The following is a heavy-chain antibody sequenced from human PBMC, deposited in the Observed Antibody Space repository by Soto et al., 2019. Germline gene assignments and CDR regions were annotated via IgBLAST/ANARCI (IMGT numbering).Heavy chain of an antibody. Sequence: QITLKESGPTLVEPTQTLTLTCTYSGFSLRTTGVGVGWIRQPPGKALEWLGIIYWNDDKRYSPSLKNRFTLTSALSISQVVPTMTNIAPVDTATYFSAHPWGLPFDYWGQGTLVIVSS. D-gene: IGHD3-16*01. CDR3: AHPWGLPFDY. CDR2: IYWNDDK. V-gene: IGHV2-5*01. CDR1: GFSLRTTGVG. J-gene: IGHJ4*02.